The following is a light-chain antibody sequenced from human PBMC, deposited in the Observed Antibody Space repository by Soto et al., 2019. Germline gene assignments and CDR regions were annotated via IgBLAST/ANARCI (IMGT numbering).Light chain of an antibody. V-gene: IGLV2-23*01. J-gene: IGLJ2*01. CDR2: EGS. CDR3: CSYAGSPRV. CDR1: SSDVGSYNL. Sequence: QSVLTQPASVSGSPGQSITISCTGTSSDVGSYNLVSWYQQHPGKAPKLMIYEGSKRPSGVSNRFSGSKSGNTASLTISGLQAEDEADYYCCSYAGSPRVFGGGTKVTVL.